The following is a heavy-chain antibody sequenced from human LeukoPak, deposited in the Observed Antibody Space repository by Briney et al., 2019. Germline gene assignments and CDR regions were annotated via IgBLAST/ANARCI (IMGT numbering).Heavy chain of an antibody. CDR1: GGSISPYY. CDR3: AREASGWNFDH. CDR2: IYTSGNT. D-gene: IGHD6-19*01. V-gene: IGHV4-4*07. Sequence: PSETLSLTCTVSGGSISPYYWNWIRQPAGKGLEWIGRIYTSGNTNYNSSLKSRVTMSVDTSKNQFSLKLKSVTAVDTAVYYCAREASGWNFDHWGQGTLVTVSS. J-gene: IGHJ4*02.